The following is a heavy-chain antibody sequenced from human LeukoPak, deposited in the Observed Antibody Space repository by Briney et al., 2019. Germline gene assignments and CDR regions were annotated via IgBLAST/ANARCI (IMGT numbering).Heavy chain of an antibody. CDR1: GYTFTSYG. V-gene: IGHV1-18*01. J-gene: IGHJ4*02. CDR3: ARVRDYDFWSGYYSSYYFDY. CDR2: ISAYNGNT. Sequence: ASVKVSCKASGYTFTSYGISWVRQAPGQGLEWMGWISAYNGNTNYAQKLQGRVTMTTDTSTSTAYMELRSLRSDDTAVYYCARVRDYDFWSGYYSSYYFDYWGQGTLVTVSS. D-gene: IGHD3-3*01.